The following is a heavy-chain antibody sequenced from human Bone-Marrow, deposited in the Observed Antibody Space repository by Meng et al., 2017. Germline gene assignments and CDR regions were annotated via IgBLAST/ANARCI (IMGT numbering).Heavy chain of an antibody. CDR2: IYSGGST. Sequence: GESLKISCAASGFTVSSNYMSWVRQAPGKGLEWVSVIYSGGSTYYADSVKGRFTISRDNAKNTLYLQMNSLRAEDTGVYYCARVGCSSTSCYGEFDYWGQGTLVTVSS. V-gene: IGHV3-53*01. CDR1: GFTVSSNY. D-gene: IGHD2-2*01. J-gene: IGHJ4*02. CDR3: ARVGCSSTSCYGEFDY.